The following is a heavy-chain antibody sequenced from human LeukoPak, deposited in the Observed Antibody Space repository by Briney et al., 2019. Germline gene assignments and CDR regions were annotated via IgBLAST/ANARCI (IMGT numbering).Heavy chain of an antibody. J-gene: IGHJ4*02. V-gene: IGHV1-2*02. Sequence: ASVKVTCKASGYTFTGYYMHWVRQATGQELDWMGWINPNSGGTNYAQKFQGRVTMTRDTSISTAYMELSRLRSDNTAVYYCARDMYYDSSGYPYWGQGTLVTVSS. CDR1: GYTFTGYY. CDR2: INPNSGGT. CDR3: ARDMYYDSSGYPY. D-gene: IGHD3-22*01.